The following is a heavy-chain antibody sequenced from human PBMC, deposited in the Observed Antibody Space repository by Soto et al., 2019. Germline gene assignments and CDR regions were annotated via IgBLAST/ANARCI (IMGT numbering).Heavy chain of an antibody. CDR2: ISSSGSTI. D-gene: IGHD3-10*01. V-gene: IGHV3-11*01. CDR3: ARTMVRGVMTLQHYYYMDV. CDR1: GFTFSDYY. J-gene: IGHJ6*03. Sequence: VQLVESGGGLVQPGGSLRLSCAASGFTFSDYYMSWIRQAPGKGLEWVSYISSSGSTIYYADSVKGRFTISRDNAKNSLYLQMNSLRAEDTAVYYCARTMVRGVMTLQHYYYMDVWGKGTTVTVSS.